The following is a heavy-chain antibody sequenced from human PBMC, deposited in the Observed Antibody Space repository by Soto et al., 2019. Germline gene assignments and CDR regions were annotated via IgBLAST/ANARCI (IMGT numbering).Heavy chain of an antibody. V-gene: IGHV5-51*01. CDR2: IFPGDSDT. CDR1: GFSLNTYW. CDR3: ARHGPPSRGTGYYYGRDG. D-gene: IGHD2-8*02. Sequence: GESLKISCKASGFSLNTYWIAWVRQMPGKGLEWMGAIFPGDSDTKYSPSFEGQVTISADRSTSTAYVQWDSLRASDSARYYCARHGPPSRGTGYYYGRDGCGPGTTVTV. J-gene: IGHJ6*02.